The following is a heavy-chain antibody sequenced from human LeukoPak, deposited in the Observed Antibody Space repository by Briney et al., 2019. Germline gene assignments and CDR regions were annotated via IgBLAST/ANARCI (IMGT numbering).Heavy chain of an antibody. CDR1: GGSISSSSYY. CDR3: ASVRSGFGESSKYYAYYYMGV. Sequence: SETLSLTCTVSGGSISSSSYYWGWIRQPPGKGLEWIGNIYYSGSTYYNPSLKSRVTISLDTSKNQFSLKLSSVTAADTAVYYCASVRSGFGESSKYYAYYYMGVWGKGTTVTISS. D-gene: IGHD3-10*01. J-gene: IGHJ6*03. CDR2: IYYSGST. V-gene: IGHV4-39*01.